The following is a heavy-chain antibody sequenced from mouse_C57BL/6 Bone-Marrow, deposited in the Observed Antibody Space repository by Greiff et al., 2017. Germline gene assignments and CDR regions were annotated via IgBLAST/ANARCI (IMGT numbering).Heavy chain of an antibody. J-gene: IGHJ1*03. D-gene: IGHD2-3*01. V-gene: IGHV14-3*01. CDR3: ANGYCYWYFDV. CDR1: GFNIKNTY. CDR2: IDPANGNT. Sequence: EVQVVDSVAELVRPGASVKLSCTASGFNIKNTYMHWVKQRPEQGLEWIGRIDPANGNTKYAPKFQGKAPITADTSSNTAYLQLSSLTSEDTAIYYCANGYCYWYFDVWGTGTTVTVSS.